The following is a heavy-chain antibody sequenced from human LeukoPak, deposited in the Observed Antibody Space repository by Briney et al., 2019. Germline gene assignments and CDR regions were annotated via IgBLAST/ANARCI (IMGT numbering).Heavy chain of an antibody. CDR3: ARARYYDSSGYYSNDAFDI. D-gene: IGHD3-22*01. CDR1: GGSISSGDYY. Sequence: PSETLSLTCTVSGGSISSGDYYWSWIRQPPGKGLEWIGYIYYSGSTYYNPSLKSRVTISVDTSKNQFSLKLSSVTAADTAVYYCARARYYDSSGYYSNDAFDIWGQGTMVTVSS. CDR2: IYYSGST. J-gene: IGHJ3*02. V-gene: IGHV4-30-4*08.